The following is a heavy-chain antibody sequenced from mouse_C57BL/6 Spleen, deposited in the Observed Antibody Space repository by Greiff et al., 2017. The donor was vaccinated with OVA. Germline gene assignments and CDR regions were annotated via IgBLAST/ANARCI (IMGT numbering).Heavy chain of an antibody. CDR2: ISYDGSD. Sequence: EVKVEESGPGLVKPSQSLSLTCSVTGYSITSGYYWNWIRQFPGNKLEWMGYISYDGSDNYNPSLKNRISITRDTSKNQFFLKLNSVTTEDTATYYCARGTRAYYFDYWGQGTTLTVSS. V-gene: IGHV3-6*01. CDR1: GYSITSGYY. CDR3: ARGTRAYYFDY. J-gene: IGHJ2*01. D-gene: IGHD2-14*01.